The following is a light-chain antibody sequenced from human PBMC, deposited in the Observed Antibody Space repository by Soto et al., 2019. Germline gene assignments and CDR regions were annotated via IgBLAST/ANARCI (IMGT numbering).Light chain of an antibody. Sequence: DIQMTQSPSTLSASVGDRITITCRASQSISSSLAWYQQKPGKAPKILIYMASNLQSGVPSRFGGAGSGTEFTLTISSLQPDDFATYYCQQYNTYSRTFGQGTKVEI. J-gene: IGKJ1*01. CDR3: QQYNTYSRT. CDR2: MAS. V-gene: IGKV1-5*03. CDR1: QSISSS.